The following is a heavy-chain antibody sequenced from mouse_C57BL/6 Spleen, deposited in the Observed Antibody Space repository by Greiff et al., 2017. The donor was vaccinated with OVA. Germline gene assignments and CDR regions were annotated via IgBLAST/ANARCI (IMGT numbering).Heavy chain of an antibody. CDR1: GYAFSSYW. CDR3: ARGGSSGLYYFDY. V-gene: IGHV1-80*01. Sequence: VQLQQSGAELVKPGASVKISCKASGYAFSSYWMNWVKQRPGKGLEWIGQIYPGDGDTNYNGKFKGKATLTADKSSSTAYMQLSSLTSEDSAVYFCARGGSSGLYYFDYWGQGTTLTVSS. CDR2: IYPGDGDT. D-gene: IGHD3-2*02. J-gene: IGHJ2*01.